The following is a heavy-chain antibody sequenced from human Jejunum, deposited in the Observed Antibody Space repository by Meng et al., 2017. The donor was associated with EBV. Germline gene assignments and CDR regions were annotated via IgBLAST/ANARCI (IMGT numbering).Heavy chain of an antibody. D-gene: IGHD3-10*01. CDR1: GFSLSSGVG. CDR3: AHRSQWTGSWDRGWFDA. CDR2: IYWDDDK. V-gene: IGHV2-5*02. J-gene: IGHJ5*02. Sequence: QITLTESGPTLVKPTQTLALTCPFSGFSLSSGVGVGWLRQPPGKDLEWLAFIYWDDDKRYNPSLKTRLTVTQDTSKKQVILTMTNMDPVDTATYYCAHRSQWTGSWDRGWFDAWGQGTLVTVSS.